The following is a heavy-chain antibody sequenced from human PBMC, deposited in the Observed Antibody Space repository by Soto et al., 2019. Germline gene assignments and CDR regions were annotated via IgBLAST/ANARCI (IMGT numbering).Heavy chain of an antibody. CDR1: GYAFTSYD. J-gene: IGHJ4*02. D-gene: IGHD3-16*02. Sequence: GASVKVSCKASGYAFTSYDINWVRQATGQGLEWMGWMNPNSGNTGYAQKFQGRVTMTRNTSISTAYMELSSLRSEDTAVYYCARGGGQNDYIWGSYRFYFDYWGQGTLVTVS. CDR2: MNPNSGNT. CDR3: ARGGGQNDYIWGSYRFYFDY. V-gene: IGHV1-8*01.